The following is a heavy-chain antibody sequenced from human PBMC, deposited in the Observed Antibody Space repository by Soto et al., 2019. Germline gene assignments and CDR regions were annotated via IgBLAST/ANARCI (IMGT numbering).Heavy chain of an antibody. Sequence: ENLSLTCTVSGGSISSSSYYWVWIRQTPENGLEWIGSIYYSGSTYYNPYLKSRVTISVDTSNNQLSLKLSSVTAVDTGVYYYGSHGPVAGRLCYYYYGMDVWGQGTTVPVSS. CDR2: IYYSGST. CDR1: GGSISSSSYY. D-gene: IGHD6-19*01. V-gene: IGHV4-39*01. J-gene: IGHJ6*02. CDR3: GSHGPVAGRLCYYYYGMDV.